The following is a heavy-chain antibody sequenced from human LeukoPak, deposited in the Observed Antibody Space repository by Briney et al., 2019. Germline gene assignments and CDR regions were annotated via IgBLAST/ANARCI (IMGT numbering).Heavy chain of an antibody. CDR3: ARAQRDGYNQIDY. D-gene: IGHD5-24*01. J-gene: IGHJ4*02. Sequence: GSLRLSCAAPEFTFSAYPMHWLRQRPGKGLESLAVISHDASETYYANSVKGRFTISRDNSKDTLYLQMTSLRGEDTAVYYCARAQRDGYNQIDYWGQGTLVVVSS. CDR2: ISHDASET. V-gene: IGHV3-30*04. CDR1: EFTFSAYP.